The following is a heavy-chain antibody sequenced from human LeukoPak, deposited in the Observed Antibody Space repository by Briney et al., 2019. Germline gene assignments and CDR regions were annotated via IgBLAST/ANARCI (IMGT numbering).Heavy chain of an antibody. CDR2: IYPGDSDT. CDR1: GYSFTSSW. Sequence: GESLKISCKTSGYSFTSSWIAWGRQRPGKGLEWMGIIYPGDSDTRYSPSFQGQVTISADKSISTAYLQWRSLKASDSGMYYCARREQVYYSLWGSYEGFDPWGQGTLVTVSS. V-gene: IGHV5-51*01. D-gene: IGHD3-16*01. J-gene: IGHJ5*02. CDR3: ARREQVYYSLWGSYEGFDP.